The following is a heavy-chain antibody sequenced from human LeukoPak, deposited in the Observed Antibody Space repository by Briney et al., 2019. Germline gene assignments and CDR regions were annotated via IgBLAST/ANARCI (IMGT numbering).Heavy chain of an antibody. V-gene: IGHV3-53*01. CDR3: ASFSYSSGVS. CDR1: GFTVSSTY. D-gene: IGHD3-10*01. Sequence: GGSLRLSCAASGFTVSSTYMSWVRQAPGKGLEWVSGFSTSGITFYADSVKARFTISRADSENTLYLQMNSLRAEDSAVYFCASFSYSSGVSWGQGTLVTVSS. CDR2: FSTSGIT. J-gene: IGHJ5*02.